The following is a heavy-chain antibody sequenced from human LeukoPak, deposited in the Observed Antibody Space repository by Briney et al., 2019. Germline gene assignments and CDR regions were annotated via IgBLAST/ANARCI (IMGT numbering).Heavy chain of an antibody. CDR2: IYFSGNT. CDR3: ARRYCSGGNCYADV. J-gene: IGHJ6*03. D-gene: IGHD2-15*01. V-gene: IGHV4-59*08. CDR1: GGSISSYS. Sequence: SETLSLTCTVSGGSISSYSWSWVRQPPGRGLEWLGYIYFSGNTNYNPSLKSRVTISVDTSKNPFSLKLSSVTAADTAVYYCARRYCSGGNCYADVWGKGITVTVSS.